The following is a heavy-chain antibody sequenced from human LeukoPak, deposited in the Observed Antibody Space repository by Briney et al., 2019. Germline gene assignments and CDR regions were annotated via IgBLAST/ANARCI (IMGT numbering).Heavy chain of an antibody. D-gene: IGHD3-3*01. CDR1: GGSISSYY. CDR2: IYYSGST. Sequence: SETLSLTCTVSGGSISSYYWSWIRQPPGKGLEWIGYIYYSGSTNYNPSLKSRVTISVDTSKNQFSLKLSSVTAADTAVYYCARDGRFPRRTFDIWGQGTMVTVPS. J-gene: IGHJ3*02. V-gene: IGHV4-59*01. CDR3: ARDGRFPRRTFDI.